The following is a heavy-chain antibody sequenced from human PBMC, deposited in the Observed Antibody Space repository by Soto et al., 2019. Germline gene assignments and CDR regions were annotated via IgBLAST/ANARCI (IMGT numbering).Heavy chain of an antibody. V-gene: IGHV4-39*01. Sequence: SETLSLTCTVSGGSISSSSYYWGWIRQPPGKGLEWIGSIYYSGSTYYNPSLKSRVTISVDTSKNQFSLKLSSVTAADTAVYYCASPKQWLVHFGYWGQGTLVTVSS. D-gene: IGHD6-19*01. J-gene: IGHJ4*02. CDR1: GGSISSSSYY. CDR3: ASPKQWLVHFGY. CDR2: IYYSGST.